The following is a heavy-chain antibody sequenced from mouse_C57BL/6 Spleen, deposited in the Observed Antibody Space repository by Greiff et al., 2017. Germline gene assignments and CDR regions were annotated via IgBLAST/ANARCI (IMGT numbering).Heavy chain of an antibody. CDR1: GYTFTDYN. V-gene: IGHV1-18*01. Sequence: EVQLQQSGPELVKPGASVKIPCKASGYTFTDYNMDWVKQSHGKSLEWIGDINPNNGGTIYNQKFKGKATFAVDKSSSTAYMELRSLTSEDTAVYYCARGGLTTVVESRYYYAMDYWGQGTSVTVSS. J-gene: IGHJ4*01. D-gene: IGHD1-1*01. CDR3: ARGGLTTVVESRYYYAMDY. CDR2: INPNNGGT.